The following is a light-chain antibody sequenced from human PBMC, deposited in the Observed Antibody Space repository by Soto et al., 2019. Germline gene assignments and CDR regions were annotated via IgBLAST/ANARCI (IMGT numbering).Light chain of an antibody. V-gene: IGKV3-15*01. CDR2: RAS. CDR1: QSVSDN. J-gene: IGKJ1*01. CDR3: AQSYSTPWT. Sequence: EVLMTQSPDTLYVSPGERVTLSCRASQSVSDNLAWYQQKPGRGPRLLVYRASTRTLGIPARFSGSESGTEFTLTISSLQSEDFATYYCAQSYSTPWTFGQGTKVEVK.